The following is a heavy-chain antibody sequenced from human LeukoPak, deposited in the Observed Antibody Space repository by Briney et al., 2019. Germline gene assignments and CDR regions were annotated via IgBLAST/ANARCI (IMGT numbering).Heavy chain of an antibody. CDR1: GGSISSSSYY. J-gene: IGHJ4*02. CDR3: GTHAGRTGSDD. D-gene: IGHD3/OR15-3a*01. Sequence: LSLTCTVSGGSISSSSYYMSWIRQAPGKGLEWVSYISGSGNDISYADSVKGRFTISRDNAKGSLYLQMNSLRAADTAVYYCGTHAGRTGSDDWGQGTLVTVSS. V-gene: IGHV3-11*01. CDR2: ISGSGNDI.